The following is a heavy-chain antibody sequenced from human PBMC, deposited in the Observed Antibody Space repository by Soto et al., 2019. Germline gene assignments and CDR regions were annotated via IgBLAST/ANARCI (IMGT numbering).Heavy chain of an antibody. CDR1: GFTFSSFG. CDR2: ISFDGSNK. D-gene: IGHD1-1*01. V-gene: IGHV3-30*18. Sequence: QVQLVESGGGVVQPGRSLRLSCAASGFTFSSFGMHWVRQAPGKGLEWGAVISFDGSNKYYADYVKGRFTISRDNSKNTLSLQMNSLKAEDTAVYYCAKDTSKYSNNWPAYYGLDVWGQGTTVTVSS. J-gene: IGHJ6*02. CDR3: AKDTSKYSNNWPAYYGLDV.